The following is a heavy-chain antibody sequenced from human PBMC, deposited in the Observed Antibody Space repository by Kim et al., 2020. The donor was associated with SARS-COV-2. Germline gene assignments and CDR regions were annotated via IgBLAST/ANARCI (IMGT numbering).Heavy chain of an antibody. CDR3: ARGPAVHDRQED. J-gene: IGHJ4*02. Sequence: GGSLRLSCAVSGIIFSDFSFQWVRQAPGKGLEWVSAIDRSGTYVYYADSVRGRFTISRDDAKNSLYLQMNSLRAEDTALYFCARGPAVHDRQEDWGQGTLVTVSS. CDR1: GIIFSDFS. D-gene: IGHD3-22*01. V-gene: IGHV3-21*06. CDR2: IDRSGTYV.